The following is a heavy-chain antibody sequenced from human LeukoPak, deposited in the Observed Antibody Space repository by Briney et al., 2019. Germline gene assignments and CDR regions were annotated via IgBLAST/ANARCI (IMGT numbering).Heavy chain of an antibody. CDR3: ARDVRPSGYGMDA. D-gene: IGHD6-6*01. CDR2: IYYSGST. V-gene: IGHV4-59*01. J-gene: IGHJ6*02. CDR1: GGSISSYY. Sequence: SETLSLTCTVSGGSISSYYWSWIRQPPGKGLEWIGYIYYSGSTNYNPSLKSRVTISVDTSKNQFSLKLSSVTAADTAVYYCARDVRPSGYGMDAWGQGTTVTVSS.